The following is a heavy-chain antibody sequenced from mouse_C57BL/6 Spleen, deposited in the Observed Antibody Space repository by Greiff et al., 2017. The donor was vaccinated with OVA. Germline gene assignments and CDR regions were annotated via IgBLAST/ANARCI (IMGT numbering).Heavy chain of an antibody. CDR3: ARLGGKGAMDY. J-gene: IGHJ4*01. CDR1: GYAFSSSW. CDR2: IYPGDGDT. Sequence: QVQLQQSGPELVKPGASVKISCKASGYAFSSSWMNWVKQRPGKGLEWIGRIYPGDGDTNYNGKFKGKATLTADKSSSTAYMQLSSLTAEDSAVYFCARLGGKGAMDYWGQGTSVTVSS. V-gene: IGHV1-82*01. D-gene: IGHD1-1*02.